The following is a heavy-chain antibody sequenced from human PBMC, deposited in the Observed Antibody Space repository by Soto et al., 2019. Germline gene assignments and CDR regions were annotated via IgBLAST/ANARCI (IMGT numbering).Heavy chain of an antibody. Sequence: PGGSLRLSCAASGFTFDDYGMSWVRQAPGKGLEWVSGINWNGGSTGYADSVKGRFTISRDNAKNFLYLQMNSLRAEDTALYYCARVTNIVVVVAAIPRCGMDVWGQGTTVTVSS. D-gene: IGHD2-15*01. CDR1: GFTFDDYG. V-gene: IGHV3-20*04. CDR2: INWNGGST. J-gene: IGHJ6*02. CDR3: ARVTNIVVVVAAIPRCGMDV.